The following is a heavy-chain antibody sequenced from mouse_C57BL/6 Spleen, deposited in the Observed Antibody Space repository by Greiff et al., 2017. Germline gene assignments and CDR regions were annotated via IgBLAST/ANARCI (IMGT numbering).Heavy chain of an antibody. J-gene: IGHJ4*01. CDR3: ARWDYYGSRRGAMDY. CDR2: INPSNGGT. Sequence: VQLQQSGAELVRPGASVKLSCKASGYTFTSYWMHWVKQRPGQGLEWIGNINPSNGGTNYNEKFKSKATLTVDKSSSTAYMQLSSLTSEDSAVYYCARWDYYGSRRGAMDYWGQGTSVTVSS. CDR1: GYTFTSYW. D-gene: IGHD1-1*01. V-gene: IGHV1-53*01.